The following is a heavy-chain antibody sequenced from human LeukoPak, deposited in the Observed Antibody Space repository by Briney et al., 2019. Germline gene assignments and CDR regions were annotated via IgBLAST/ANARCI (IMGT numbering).Heavy chain of an antibody. D-gene: IGHD1-26*01. CDR2: INPKSGGI. CDR3: ARGTIGSYSSVHD. J-gene: IGHJ1*01. Sequence: ASVKVSCKASGYTFTGYYIHWVRPAPGQGLEWVGWINPKSGGIDYAQRLQGRVTMTTDTSIATAYMELSRLTPDDTAVYFCARGTIGSYSSVHDWGQGTLVTVSS. CDR1: GYTFTGYY. V-gene: IGHV1-2*02.